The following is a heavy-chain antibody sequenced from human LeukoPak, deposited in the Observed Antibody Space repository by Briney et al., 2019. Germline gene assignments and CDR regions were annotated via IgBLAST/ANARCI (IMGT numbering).Heavy chain of an antibody. J-gene: IGHJ4*02. Sequence: GGSLRLSCAASGFTFSSYNMNGVRQAPGKGLEWVSSISSGGSSIYYADSVKGRFTISRDNAKNSLFLLMNSLRAEDTAVYYCARVRESCSGGSCYPYFDYWGQGTLVTVSS. CDR2: ISSGGSSI. D-gene: IGHD2-15*01. V-gene: IGHV3-21*01. CDR1: GFTFSSYN. CDR3: ARVRESCSGGSCYPYFDY.